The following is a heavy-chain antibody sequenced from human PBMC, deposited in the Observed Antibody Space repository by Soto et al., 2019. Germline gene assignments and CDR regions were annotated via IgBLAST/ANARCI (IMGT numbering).Heavy chain of an antibody. CDR2: INAGNGDT. D-gene: IGHD4-4*01. CDR3: ARGPPVRGLKLYYYSYMDV. Sequence: QVQLVQSGAEVKKPGASLKVSCKASGYTFTTYAIHWVRQAPGQRLEWMGWINAGNGDTKYSQNFQGRVTITRDTSANTAYMERSSLRSDDTAVDFCARGPPVRGLKLYYYSYMDVWGKGATVTVSS. CDR1: GYTFTTYA. J-gene: IGHJ6*03. V-gene: IGHV1-3*01.